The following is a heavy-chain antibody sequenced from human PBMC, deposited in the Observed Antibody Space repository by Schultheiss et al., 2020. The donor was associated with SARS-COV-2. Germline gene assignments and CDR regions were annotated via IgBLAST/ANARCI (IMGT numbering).Heavy chain of an antibody. CDR1: GGTFSSYA. D-gene: IGHD6-13*01. V-gene: IGHV1-69*04. CDR3: ARDPFIAAAGTVGAFDI. Sequence: SVKVSCKASGGTFSSYAISWVRQAPGQGLEWMGRIIPILGIANYAQKFQGRVTITADKSTSTAYMELSSLRSEDTAVYYCARDPFIAAAGTVGAFDIWGQGTMVTVSS. J-gene: IGHJ3*02. CDR2: IIPILGIA.